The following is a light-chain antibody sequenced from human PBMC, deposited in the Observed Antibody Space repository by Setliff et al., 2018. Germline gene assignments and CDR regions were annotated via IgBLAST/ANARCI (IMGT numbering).Light chain of an antibody. CDR1: YSDIGGHDR. Sequence: QSALTQPPSVSGSPGQSVTISCSGTYSDIGGHDRVSWYQQPPGAAPKLIIYEVFNRPSGVPDRFSGPKSGTTASLTISGLLAEDEADYFCGSFTSTTTFYVFGPGTKVT. CDR2: EVF. CDR3: GSFTSTTTFYV. J-gene: IGLJ1*01. V-gene: IGLV2-18*02.